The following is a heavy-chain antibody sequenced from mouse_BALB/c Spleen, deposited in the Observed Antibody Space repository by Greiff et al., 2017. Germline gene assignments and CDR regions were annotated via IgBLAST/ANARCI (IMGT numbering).Heavy chain of an antibody. CDR2: IDPANGNT. CDR1: GFNIKDTY. Sequence: VQLQQSVAELVKPGASVKLSCTASGFNIKDTYMHWVKQRPEQGLEWIGRIDPANGNTKYDPKFQGKAPITADTSANTAYLQSSSLTSEDTAVYYVARGTGTGYWGQGTTLTVSS. CDR3: ARGTGTGY. V-gene: IGHV14-3*02. J-gene: IGHJ2*01. D-gene: IGHD4-1*01.